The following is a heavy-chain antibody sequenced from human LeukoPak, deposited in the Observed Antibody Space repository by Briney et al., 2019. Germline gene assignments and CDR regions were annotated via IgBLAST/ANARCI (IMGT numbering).Heavy chain of an antibody. CDR2: ISGSGGTT. CDR3: AKVSGGGLYYDGMDV. J-gene: IGHJ6*02. CDR1: GFTFNNYA. D-gene: IGHD1-14*01. V-gene: IGHV3-23*01. Sequence: GGSLRLSCAASGFTFNNYAMNWVRQAPGKGQEWVSVISGSGGTTYYADSVKGRFTISRDSSKNTLYLQMNSLRAEDTAVYYCAKVSGGGLYYDGMDVWGQGTTVTVSS.